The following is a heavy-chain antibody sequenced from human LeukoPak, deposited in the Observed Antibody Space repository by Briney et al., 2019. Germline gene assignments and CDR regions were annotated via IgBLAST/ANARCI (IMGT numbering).Heavy chain of an antibody. D-gene: IGHD5-24*01. J-gene: IGHJ4*02. CDR3: ARRTTEMVNDY. CDR2: INPNDGAT. CDR1: GYTFTDYY. Sequence: ASVKVSCKASGYTFTDYYVHWMRQAPGQGLEWMGWINPNDGATDHAQKFQGRVTMTRDTSISTLYMELNSLRSDDTAVYYCARRTTEMVNDYWGQETLVTVSS. V-gene: IGHV1-2*02.